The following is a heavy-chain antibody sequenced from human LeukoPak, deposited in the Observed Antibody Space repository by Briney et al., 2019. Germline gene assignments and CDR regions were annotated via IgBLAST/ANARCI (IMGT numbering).Heavy chain of an antibody. J-gene: IGHJ4*02. D-gene: IGHD6-19*01. CDR3: ARGLYKLRYSSGGYYFDY. CDR1: GGSFSGYY. V-gene: IGHV4-34*01. CDR2: INHSGST. Sequence: SETLSLTCAVYGGSFSGYYWGWIRQPPGKGLEWIGEINHSGSTNYNPSLKSRVTISVDTSKNQFSLKLSSVTAADTAVYYCARGLYKLRYSSGGYYFDYWGQGTLVTVSS.